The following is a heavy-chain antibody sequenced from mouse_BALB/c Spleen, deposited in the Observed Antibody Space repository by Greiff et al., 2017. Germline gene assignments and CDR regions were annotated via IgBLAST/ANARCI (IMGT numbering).Heavy chain of an antibody. J-gene: IGHJ3*01. CDR1: GFTFSSYG. CDR3: ARDLDGYHGGFAY. V-gene: IGHV5-6-3*01. D-gene: IGHD2-3*01. Sequence: DVKLVESGGGLVQPGGSLKLSCAASGFTFSSYGMSWVRQTPDKRLELVATINSNGGSTYYPDSVKGRFTISRDNAKNTLYLQMSSLKSEDTAMYYCARDLDGYHGGFAYWGQGTLVTVSA. CDR2: INSNGGST.